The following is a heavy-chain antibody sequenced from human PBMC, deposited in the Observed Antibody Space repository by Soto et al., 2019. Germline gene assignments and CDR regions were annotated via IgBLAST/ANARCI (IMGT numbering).Heavy chain of an antibody. Sequence: QVQLVQSGAEVRKPGSSVKVSCKTAGGTLSSYSISWVRQAPGQGLEWMGRIIPLLERPTYAQKFQGRVTITADKSTSTVYMELRSLRSEDTAVYYCASTLFASGAGSSYFHHWGQGNLLTVSS. V-gene: IGHV1-69*02. CDR2: IIPLLERP. J-gene: IGHJ4*02. D-gene: IGHD3-10*01. CDR3: ASTLFASGAGSSYFHH. CDR1: GGTLSSYS.